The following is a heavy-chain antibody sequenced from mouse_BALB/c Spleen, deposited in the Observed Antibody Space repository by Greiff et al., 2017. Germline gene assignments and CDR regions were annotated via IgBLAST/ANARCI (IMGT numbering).Heavy chain of an antibody. V-gene: IGHV10-1*02. D-gene: IGHD1-1*01. CDR3: VRHGAVVDYFDY. CDR2: IRSKSNNYAT. Sequence: EVQLVESGGGLVQPKGSLKLSCAASGFTFNTYAMNWVRQAPGKGLEWVARIRSKSNNYATYYADSVKDRFTISRDDSQSMLYLQMNNLKTEDTAMYYCVRHGAVVDYFDYWGQGTTLTVSS. J-gene: IGHJ2*01. CDR1: GFTFNTYA.